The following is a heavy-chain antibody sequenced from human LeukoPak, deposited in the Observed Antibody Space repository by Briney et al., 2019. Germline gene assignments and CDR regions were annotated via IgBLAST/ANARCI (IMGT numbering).Heavy chain of an antibody. CDR3: ARARSLPGTTSIFDY. Sequence: PSETLSLTCTVSGGSTSSYYWSWIRQPAGKGLEWIGRIYTSGNTNYNPSLKSRVTMSVDTSKNQFSLKLSSVTAADTAVYYCARARSLPGTTSIFDYWGQGTLVTVSS. CDR2: IYTSGNT. D-gene: IGHD1-7*01. V-gene: IGHV4-4*07. J-gene: IGHJ4*02. CDR1: GGSTSSYY.